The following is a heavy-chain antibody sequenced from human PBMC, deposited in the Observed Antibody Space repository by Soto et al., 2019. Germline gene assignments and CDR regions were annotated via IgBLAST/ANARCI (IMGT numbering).Heavy chain of an antibody. Sequence: GRSLRLSCAASGFTFSSYAMSWVRQAPGKGLEWLSAISDSGGSTYYADSVKGRFSISRDNSKNTLYLQMNSLRAEDTDVYYYATNHSCSSGCPHWGQRTLVTVSS. V-gene: IGHV3-23*01. D-gene: IGHD2-2*01. CDR2: ISDSGGST. CDR1: GFTFSSYA. CDR3: ATNHSCSSGCPH. J-gene: IGHJ4*02.